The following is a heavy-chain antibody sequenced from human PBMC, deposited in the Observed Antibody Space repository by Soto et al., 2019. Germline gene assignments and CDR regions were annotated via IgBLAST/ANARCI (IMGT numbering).Heavy chain of an antibody. CDR2: ISISGDGT. D-gene: IGHD2-21*02. J-gene: IGHJ6*02. V-gene: IGHV3-23*01. CDR1: GFTFSNFA. CDR3: AKGTATLYYYGMDV. Sequence: GGSLRLSCAASGFTFSNFAMSWVRQAPGKGLEWVSAISISGDGTYYADSVKGRFTISRANSKNTLYLQMNSVRAEDTAVYYCAKGTATLYYYGMDVWGQGTTVTSP.